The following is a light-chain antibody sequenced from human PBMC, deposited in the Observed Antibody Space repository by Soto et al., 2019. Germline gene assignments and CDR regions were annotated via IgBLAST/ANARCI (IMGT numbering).Light chain of an antibody. Sequence: EIVLTQSPGTLSLSPGERATLSCRASQRVSNNYLAWYQQKPGQAPRLLIYGASNRATGIPDRFSGSGSGTDFTLTISRLEPEYFAVYYCQQYGSSGTFGQGTKVEIK. J-gene: IGKJ1*01. CDR2: GAS. V-gene: IGKV3-20*01. CDR1: QRVSNNY. CDR3: QQYGSSGT.